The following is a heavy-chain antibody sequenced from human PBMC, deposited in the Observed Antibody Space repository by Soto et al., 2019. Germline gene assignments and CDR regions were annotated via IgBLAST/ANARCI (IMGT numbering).Heavy chain of an antibody. V-gene: IGHV3-11*05. J-gene: IGHJ4*02. CDR2: IDGTGTYT. D-gene: IGHD3-9*01. CDR3: ARRRTTGYYNY. CDR1: GFPFSDYD. Sequence: QVQLVESGGDLVKPGGSLRLSCAASGFPFSDYDMSWIRQAPGKGLEWVSTIDGTGTYTNNADSVKARFTISIHNAKNSLYPRMNGLRGEDTAVYYCARRRTTGYYNYWGQGTLVTVSA.